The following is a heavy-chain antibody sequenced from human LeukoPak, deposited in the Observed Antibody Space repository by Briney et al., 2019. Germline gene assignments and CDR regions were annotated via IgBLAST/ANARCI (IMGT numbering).Heavy chain of an antibody. D-gene: IGHD6-13*01. Sequence: ASVKVSCKAFGYTFTSYGISWVRQAPGQGLEWMGWISAYNGNTNYAQKLQGRVTMTTDTSTSTAYMELRSLRSDDTAVYYCARDRTPYLYSGAAAADYWGQGTLVTVSS. CDR2: ISAYNGNT. CDR3: ARDRTPYLYSGAAAADY. CDR1: GYTFTSYG. V-gene: IGHV1-18*01. J-gene: IGHJ4*02.